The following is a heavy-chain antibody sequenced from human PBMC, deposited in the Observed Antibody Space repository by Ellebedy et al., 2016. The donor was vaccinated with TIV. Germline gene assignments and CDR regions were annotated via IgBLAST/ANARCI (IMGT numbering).Heavy chain of an antibody. Sequence: GGSLRLSCAASGSTFSSYGMHWVRQAPGKGLEWVAVISYDGSKKYYVDSVKGRFTISRDNSKNMLYLQMNSLRTEDTAVYYCAKDQDSYGYSGSDSWGQGTLVTVST. CDR3: AKDQDSYGYSGSDS. V-gene: IGHV3-30*18. J-gene: IGHJ4*02. CDR2: ISYDGSKK. CDR1: GSTFSSYG. D-gene: IGHD5-18*01.